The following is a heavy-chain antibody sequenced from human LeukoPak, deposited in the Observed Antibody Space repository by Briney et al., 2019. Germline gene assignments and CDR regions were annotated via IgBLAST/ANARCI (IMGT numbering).Heavy chain of an antibody. Sequence: HSGGSLRLSCAASGFTFSSYEMNWVRQAPGKGLEWVGFIRSEAYGGTTEYAASVKGRFTISRDDSKSIAYLQMNSLKSEDTALYYCSRVDARWESEGFDMWGQGTMVTVSS. CDR2: IRSEAYGGTT. CDR1: GFTFSSYE. D-gene: IGHD1-26*01. J-gene: IGHJ3*02. CDR3: SRVDARWESEGFDM. V-gene: IGHV3-49*04.